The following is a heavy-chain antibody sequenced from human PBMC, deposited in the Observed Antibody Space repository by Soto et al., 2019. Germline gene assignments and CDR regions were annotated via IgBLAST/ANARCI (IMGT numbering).Heavy chain of an antibody. D-gene: IGHD3-3*01. Sequence: ASVKVSCKASGYTFTSYAMHWVRQAPGRRLEWMGWINAGNGNTKYSQKFQGRVTITRDTSASTAYMELSSLRSEDMAVYYCARPRTTLRFLEWLLYTDAFDIWGQGTMVTVSS. V-gene: IGHV1-3*01. CDR1: GYTFTSYA. CDR3: ARPRTTLRFLEWLLYTDAFDI. CDR2: INAGNGNT. J-gene: IGHJ3*02.